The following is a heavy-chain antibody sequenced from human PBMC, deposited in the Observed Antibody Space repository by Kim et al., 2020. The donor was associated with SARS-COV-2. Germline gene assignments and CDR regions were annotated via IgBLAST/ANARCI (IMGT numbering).Heavy chain of an antibody. Sequence: YAQKLQGRVTRTTDTSTSTAYMELRSLRSDDTAVYYCARGYSNYLYYFDYWGQGTLVTVSS. CDR3: ARGYSNYLYYFDY. D-gene: IGHD4-4*01. V-gene: IGHV1-18*01. J-gene: IGHJ4*02.